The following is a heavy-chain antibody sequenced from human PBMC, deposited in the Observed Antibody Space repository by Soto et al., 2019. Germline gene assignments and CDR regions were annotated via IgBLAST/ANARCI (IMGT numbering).Heavy chain of an antibody. D-gene: IGHD3-3*01. Sequence: SETLSLTCTVSGGSISSSSYYWGWIRQPPGKGLEWIGSIYYSGSTYYNPSLKSRVTISVDTPKNQFSLKLSSVTAADTAVYYCARHGDDFWSGYRGDWFDPWGQGTLVTVSS. CDR1: GGSISSSSYY. V-gene: IGHV4-39*01. CDR3: ARHGDDFWSGYRGDWFDP. J-gene: IGHJ5*02. CDR2: IYYSGST.